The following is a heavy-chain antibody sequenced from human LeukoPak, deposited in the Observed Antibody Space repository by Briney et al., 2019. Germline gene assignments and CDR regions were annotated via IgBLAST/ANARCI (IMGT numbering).Heavy chain of an antibody. D-gene: IGHD6-19*01. CDR3: ARDRTVAGPLGY. CDR2: ISAYNGNT. J-gene: IGHJ4*02. CDR1: GYTFTSYG. V-gene: IGHV1-18*01. Sequence: ASVKVSCKASGYTFTSYGISWVRQAPGQGLEWMGWISAYNGNTNYAQKLPGRVTMTTDTSTSKAYMELRSLRSDDTAVYYCARDRTVAGPLGYWGQGTLVTVSS.